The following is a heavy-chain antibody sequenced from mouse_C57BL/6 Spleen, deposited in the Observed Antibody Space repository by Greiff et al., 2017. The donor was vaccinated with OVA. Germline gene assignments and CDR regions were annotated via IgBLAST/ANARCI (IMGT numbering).Heavy chain of an antibody. Sequence: QVHVKQPGAELVKPGASVKLSCKASGYTFTSYWMQWVKQRPGQGLEWIGEIDPSDSYTNYNQKFKGKATLTVDTASSTAYMQLSSLTSEDSAVYYCARGGVYYSNGGGYAMDYWGQGTSVTVSS. D-gene: IGHD2-5*01. CDR1: GYTFTSYW. CDR3: ARGGVYYSNGGGYAMDY. V-gene: IGHV1-50*01. CDR2: IDPSDSYT. J-gene: IGHJ4*01.